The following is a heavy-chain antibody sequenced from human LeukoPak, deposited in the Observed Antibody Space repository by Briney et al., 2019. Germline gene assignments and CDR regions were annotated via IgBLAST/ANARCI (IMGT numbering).Heavy chain of an antibody. J-gene: IGHJ4*02. V-gene: IGHV3-7*01. CDR1: DFTFDFYW. CDR3: GRLAHNAWYAIDF. Sequence: PGGSLRLSCVASDFTFDFYWMTWVRQAPGKGLEWLANILPDGSQKYYVDSVKGRFTISRDNPKNSLYLQINNLRAEDTAVYYCGRLAHNAWYAIDFWGQGTLDTVSS. D-gene: IGHD2-2*01. CDR2: ILPDGSQK.